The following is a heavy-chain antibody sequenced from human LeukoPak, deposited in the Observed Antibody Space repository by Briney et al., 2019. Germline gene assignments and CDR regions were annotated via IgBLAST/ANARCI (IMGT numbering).Heavy chain of an antibody. D-gene: IGHD2-15*01. V-gene: IGHV3-48*03. Sequence: GGSLRLSGAASGFTFSSYEMNWVRQAPGKGLEWVSYITSRGSTKYYADSVKGRFTISRDNAKNSLYLQMNSLRAEDTAVYYCASESIYCSGGSCYPYYFDYWGQGTLVTVSS. J-gene: IGHJ4*02. CDR1: GFTFSSYE. CDR2: ITSRGSTK. CDR3: ASESIYCSGGSCYPYYFDY.